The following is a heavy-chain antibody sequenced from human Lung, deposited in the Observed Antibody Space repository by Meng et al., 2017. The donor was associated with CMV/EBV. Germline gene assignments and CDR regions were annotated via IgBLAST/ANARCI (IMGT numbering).Heavy chain of an antibody. J-gene: IGHJ4*02. CDR3: AKDLLLFGGANAYFDY. D-gene: IGHD3-16*01. CDR2: IRHDGTNK. Sequence: GESLKISCAASGFTFDNYGMHWVRRTPGKGLEWVAFIRHDGTNKYYGDSVKGRFTISRDNSKNTVYLQMNSLRPEETAIYYCAKDLLLFGGANAYFDYWGQGTLVTVSS. CDR1: GFTFDNYG. V-gene: IGHV3-30*02.